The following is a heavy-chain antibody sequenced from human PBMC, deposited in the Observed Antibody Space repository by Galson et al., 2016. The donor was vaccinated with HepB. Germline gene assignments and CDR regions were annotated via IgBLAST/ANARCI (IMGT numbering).Heavy chain of an antibody. CDR2: VSGRGGG. D-gene: IGHD3-10*01. V-gene: IGHV3-23*01. CDR3: AKGELQPPGSLYNDYYYMDV. J-gene: IGHJ6*03. CDR1: GFTFSTYG. Sequence: SLRLSCAASGFTFSTYGMSWVRQAPGKGLEWVSSVSGRGGGNYADSVEGRFTISRDNPEKTLYLHMNSLRVEDTALYYCAKGELQPPGSLYNDYYYMDVWGTGTTVTVSS.